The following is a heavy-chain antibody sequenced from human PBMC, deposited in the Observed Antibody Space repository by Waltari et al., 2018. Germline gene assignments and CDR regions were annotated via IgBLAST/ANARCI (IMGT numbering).Heavy chain of an antibody. J-gene: IGHJ4*02. V-gene: IGHV1-69*06. CDR1: GGTFSSYA. CDR3: ARGDIGGVGY. CDR2: IIPIFGTA. D-gene: IGHD2-21*01. Sequence: QVQLVQSGAEVKKPGSSVKVSCKASGGTFSSYAISWVRQAPGQGLEWMGRIIPIFGTANDAQEFQGRVTITADKYTSTAYMELGSLRAEDTAVYYWARGDIGGVGYWGQGTLVTVSS.